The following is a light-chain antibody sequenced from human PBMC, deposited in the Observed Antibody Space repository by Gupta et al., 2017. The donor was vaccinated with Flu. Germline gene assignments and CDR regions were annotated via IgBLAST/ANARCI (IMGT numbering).Light chain of an antibody. J-gene: IGKJ2*01. CDR2: ECS. Sequence: PVTLGEPAAISCRSSKRRVYKNGIALLHWLQQRPGQSPRRIIYECSTRVPGVPDSFGWSGEGTYFTLKISRAEDEDVGGYYFGGSTHPWTFGQGTRVEI. CDR3: GGSTHPWT. V-gene: IGKV2-30*01. CDR1: KRRVYKNGIAL.